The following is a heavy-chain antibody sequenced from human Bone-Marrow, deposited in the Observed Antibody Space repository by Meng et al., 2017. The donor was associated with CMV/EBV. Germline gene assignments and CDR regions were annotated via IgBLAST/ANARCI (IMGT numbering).Heavy chain of an antibody. CDR2: VYPDDSDI. J-gene: IGHJ4*02. CDR1: GYNFAKYW. V-gene: IGHV5-51*01. Sequence: GESLKISCQASGYNFAKYWIGWLRQMPGKGLEWMGIVYPDDSDIRYSPSLQGQVTISADKSINTAYLQWSSLKASDTAMYFCARSGEPGSRLDYWGEGTLVTVSS. CDR3: ARSGEPGSRLDY. D-gene: IGHD1-14*01.